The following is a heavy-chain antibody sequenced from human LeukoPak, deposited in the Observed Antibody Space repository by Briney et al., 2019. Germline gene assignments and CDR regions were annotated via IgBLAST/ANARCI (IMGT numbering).Heavy chain of an antibody. D-gene: IGHD3-10*01. CDR2: TYYRSKWYN. CDR1: GDSVSSNSAA. V-gene: IGHV6-1*01. CDR3: ARRPQYYYGSGSYKPFDY. J-gene: IGHJ4*02. Sequence: SQTLSLTCAISGDSVSSNSAAWNWIRQSPSRGLEWLGRTYYRSKWYNDYAVSVKSRITINPDTSKNQFSLQLSSVTAADTAVYYCARRPQYYYGSGSYKPFDYWGQGTLVTVSS.